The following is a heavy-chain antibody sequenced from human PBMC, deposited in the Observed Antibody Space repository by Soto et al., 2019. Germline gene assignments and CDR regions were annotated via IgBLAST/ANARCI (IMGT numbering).Heavy chain of an antibody. V-gene: IGHV1-8*01. CDR2: MNPNSGNT. J-gene: IGHJ6*02. CDR1: GYTFTIYD. D-gene: IGHD3-3*01. CDR3: ARGFWSGYYYYGMDV. Sequence: ASVKVSCKASGYTFTIYDINWVRQATGQGLEWMGWMNPNSGNTGYAQKFQGRVTMTRNTSISTAYMELSSLRSEDTAVYYCARGFWSGYYYYGMDVWGQGTTVTVSS.